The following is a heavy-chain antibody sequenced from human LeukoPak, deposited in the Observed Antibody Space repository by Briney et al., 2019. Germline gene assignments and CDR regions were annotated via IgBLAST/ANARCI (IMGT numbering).Heavy chain of an antibody. CDR1: GGSISNYY. D-gene: IGHD6-13*01. CDR2: IYTSGST. J-gene: IGHJ6*03. V-gene: IGHV4-4*07. CDR3: AGIAAAGTKPDYYYYYMDV. Sequence: SETLSLTCTVSGGSISNYYWTWIRQPAGKGLEWIGRIYTSGSTNYNPSLKSRVTMSVDTSKNQFSLKLSSVTAADTAVYYCAGIAAAGTKPDYYYYYMDVWGKGTTVTVSS.